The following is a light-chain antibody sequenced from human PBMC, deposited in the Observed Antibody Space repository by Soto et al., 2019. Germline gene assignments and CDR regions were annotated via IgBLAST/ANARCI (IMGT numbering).Light chain of an antibody. CDR2: DAS. Sequence: VMTQTPATPSVAPGERRTLSCRASQSVSSYLAWYQQEPAQAPPLXXYDASKRATGIPARFSGIESGTDFTLTIRRLETEDFAFYYGQQRSNWPPITFGQGTRLEIK. V-gene: IGKV3-11*01. CDR1: QSVSSY. CDR3: QQRSNWPPIT. J-gene: IGKJ5*01.